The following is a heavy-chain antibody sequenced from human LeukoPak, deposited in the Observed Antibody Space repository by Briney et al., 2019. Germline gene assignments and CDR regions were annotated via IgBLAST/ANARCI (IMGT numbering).Heavy chain of an antibody. V-gene: IGHV3-21*01. CDR2: ISTSSVYK. CDR3: ARPGSTSWFDS. Sequence: GGSLRLSCATSGFTFSLYNMNWVRQAPGKGLEWVSFISTSSVYKDYADSVKGRFTISRDSAKNSLYLQMNSLRAEDTAVYYCARPGSTSWFDSWGQGTLVTVSS. J-gene: IGHJ5*01. D-gene: IGHD2-2*01. CDR1: GFTFSLYN.